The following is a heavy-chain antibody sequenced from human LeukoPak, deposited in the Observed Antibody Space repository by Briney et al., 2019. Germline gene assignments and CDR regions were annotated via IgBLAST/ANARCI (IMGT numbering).Heavy chain of an antibody. CDR2: LSDSGRTT. CDR3: AKGGTSGGSCYFDY. D-gene: IGHD2-15*01. Sequence: GGSLRLSCAASGFTFSNYAMTWVRQAPGKGLEWVSGLSDSGRTTYYTGSVKGRFTISRDNSKNTLYLQMNSLRAEGTAIYYCAKGGTSGGSCYFDYWGQGTLVSVSS. V-gene: IGHV3-23*01. J-gene: IGHJ4*02. CDR1: GFTFSNYA.